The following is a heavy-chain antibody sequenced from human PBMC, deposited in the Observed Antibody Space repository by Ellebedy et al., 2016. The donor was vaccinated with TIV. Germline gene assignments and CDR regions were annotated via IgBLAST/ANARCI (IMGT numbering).Heavy chain of an antibody. V-gene: IGHV3-9*01. CDR2: ISWNSGSI. CDR1: GFTFDDYA. Sequence: SLKISCAASGFTFDDYAMHWVRQAPGKGLAWVSGISWNSGSIGSADSVKGRFTISRDNAKNSLYLQMNSLRAEDTAMYYCAKDLRLKGSYFYGMDVWGQGTTVTVSS. CDR3: AKDLRLKGSYFYGMDV. D-gene: IGHD3-10*01. J-gene: IGHJ6*02.